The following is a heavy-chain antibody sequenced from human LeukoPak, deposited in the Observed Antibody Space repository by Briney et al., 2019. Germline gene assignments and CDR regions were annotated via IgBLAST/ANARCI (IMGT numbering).Heavy chain of an antibody. CDR1: GGSISSYY. Sequence: SETLSLTCTVSGGSISSYYWSWIRQPPGKGLEWIGYIYYSGSTNYNPSLKSRVTISVDTSKNQFSLKLSSETAADTAVYYCARETGYSSGWYMGYWGQGTLVTVSS. CDR2: IYYSGST. D-gene: IGHD6-19*01. V-gene: IGHV4-59*01. CDR3: ARETGYSSGWYMGY. J-gene: IGHJ4*02.